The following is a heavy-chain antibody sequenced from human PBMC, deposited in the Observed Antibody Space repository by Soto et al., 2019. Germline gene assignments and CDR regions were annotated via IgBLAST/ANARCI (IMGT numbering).Heavy chain of an antibody. CDR1: GFTFSDYY. J-gene: IGHJ4*02. D-gene: IGHD1-7*01. CDR3: VRAASELDY. V-gene: IGHV3-11*06. CDR2: ISSSSSHT. Sequence: QVQLVESGGGLVKHGGSLRLYCSASGFTFSDYYMTWISQAPGKGLEWVSYISSSSSHTNYADSVEGRFTISRDNAKNSLYLQMNSLSAEDTAVYYCVRAASELDYWGQGTLVTVSP.